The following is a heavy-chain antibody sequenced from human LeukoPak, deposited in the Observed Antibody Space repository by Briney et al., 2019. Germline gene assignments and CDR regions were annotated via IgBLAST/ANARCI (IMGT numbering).Heavy chain of an antibody. Sequence: GGPLRLSCTVSGFILGDYFVSWVRQSPGKGREWVSYIRNKYYGGTTEYAASVKGRFTISRDDYKSIAYLQMSSLKTDDTAVYYCTSGYRSGTINPCFDYWGQGILVAVSS. CDR3: TSGYRSGTINPCFDY. V-gene: IGHV3-49*04. CDR1: GFILGDYF. J-gene: IGHJ4*02. D-gene: IGHD1-7*01. CDR2: IRNKYYGGTT.